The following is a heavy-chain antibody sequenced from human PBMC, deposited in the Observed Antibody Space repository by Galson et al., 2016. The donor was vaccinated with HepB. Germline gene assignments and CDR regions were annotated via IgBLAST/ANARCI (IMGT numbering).Heavy chain of an antibody. V-gene: IGHV3-30*18. Sequence: SLRLSCAASGFSFNTYGMHWVRQAPGKGPEWVAVISFDGSKKYYADSVKGRFIISRDDSKNTLYLQMKSLRGEDTAVYYCAKVRASGTECLWFDPRGQGALVTVSS. CDR2: ISFDGSKK. J-gene: IGHJ5*02. CDR3: AKVRASGTECLWFDP. D-gene: IGHD6-13*01. CDR1: GFSFNTYG.